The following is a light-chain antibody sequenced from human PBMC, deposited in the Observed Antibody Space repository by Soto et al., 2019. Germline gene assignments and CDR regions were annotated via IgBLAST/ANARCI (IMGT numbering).Light chain of an antibody. J-gene: IGKJ3*01. V-gene: IGKV3-20*01. CDR1: QSVSSSY. CDR2: GAS. CDR3: QQYGSSFT. Sequence: EIVLTQSPGTLSLSPGERATLTCRASQSVSSSYLAWYQQKPGQAPRLLIYGASSRATGIPDRFSGSGSGTDFTLTISRLEPEDFAVYYSQQYGSSFTFGPGTNVDIK.